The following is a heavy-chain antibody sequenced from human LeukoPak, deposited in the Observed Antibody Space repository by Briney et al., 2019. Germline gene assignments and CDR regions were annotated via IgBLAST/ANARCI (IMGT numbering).Heavy chain of an antibody. Sequence: GASVKVSCKASGYTFTSYGISWVRQAPGQGLEWMGWISAYNGNTNYAQKLQGRVTMTTDTSTSTAYMELRGLRSDDTAVYYCARIAVADSANWFDPWGQGTLVTVPS. CDR1: GYTFTSYG. CDR3: ARIAVADSANWFDP. V-gene: IGHV1-18*01. D-gene: IGHD6-19*01. J-gene: IGHJ5*02. CDR2: ISAYNGNT.